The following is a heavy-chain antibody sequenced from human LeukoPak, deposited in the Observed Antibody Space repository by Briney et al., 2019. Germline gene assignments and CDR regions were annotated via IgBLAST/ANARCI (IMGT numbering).Heavy chain of an antibody. Sequence: SETLSLTCAVSGGSINSSSYYWGWIRQHPGKGLASIGSVYYRGISYYNPPRNSRVTISVNTTKNHYSLRLSSVTAADTAVYYCARHLTTVTTRFDYWGQGTLVTVSS. CDR2: VYYRGIS. CDR1: GGSINSSSYY. V-gene: IGHV4-39*01. J-gene: IGHJ4*02. D-gene: IGHD4-11*01. CDR3: ARHLTTVTTRFDY.